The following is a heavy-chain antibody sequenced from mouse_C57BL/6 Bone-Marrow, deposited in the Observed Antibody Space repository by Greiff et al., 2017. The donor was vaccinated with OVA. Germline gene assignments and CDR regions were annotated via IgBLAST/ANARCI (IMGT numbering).Heavy chain of an antibody. CDR2: IDPNSGGT. CDR3: ASCIYYDPYYYAMDY. CDR1: GYTFTSYW. Sequence: QVQLQQPGAELVKPGASVTLSCKASGYTFTSYWMHWVKQRPGRGLEWIGRIDPNSGGTKYNEKFKSKATLTVDKPSSTAYMQLSSLTSEDSAVYYCASCIYYDPYYYAMDYWGQGTSVTVSS. V-gene: IGHV1-72*01. D-gene: IGHD2-4*01. J-gene: IGHJ4*01.